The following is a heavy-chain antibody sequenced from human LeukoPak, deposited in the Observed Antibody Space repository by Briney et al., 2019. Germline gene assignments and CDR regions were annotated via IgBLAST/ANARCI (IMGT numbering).Heavy chain of an antibody. Sequence: ASVKVSCKASGYTFTNYAMNWVRQAPGQGLEWMGIINPSGGSTSYAQKFQGRVTMTRDMSTSTVYMELSSLRSEDTAVYYCARAKRGHQRYYFDYWGQGTLVTV. CDR1: GYTFTNYA. CDR3: ARAKRGHQRYYFDY. J-gene: IGHJ4*02. V-gene: IGHV1-46*01. CDR2: INPSGGST.